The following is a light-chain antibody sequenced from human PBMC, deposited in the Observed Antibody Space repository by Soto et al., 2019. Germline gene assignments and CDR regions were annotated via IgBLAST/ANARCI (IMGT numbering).Light chain of an antibody. Sequence: EIVLTQSPATLSLSPGERATLSCRASQSVSSYLAWYQQKPGQAPRLLIYDASNRATGIPARFSGSGSGTAFTLTISSLEPEDFAVYYCQHRSNWPQTFGQGTKVEIK. CDR3: QHRSNWPQT. V-gene: IGKV3-11*01. J-gene: IGKJ1*01. CDR2: DAS. CDR1: QSVSSY.